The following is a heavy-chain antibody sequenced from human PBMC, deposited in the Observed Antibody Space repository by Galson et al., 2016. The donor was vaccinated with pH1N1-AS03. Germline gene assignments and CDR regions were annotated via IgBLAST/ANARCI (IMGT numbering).Heavy chain of an antibody. J-gene: IGHJ6*02. Sequence: SVKVSCKASGYIFSDYYMHWVRQAPGQGLKWMAWININDGVTNYAQKFHGRVTMSRDTSISTAYMELSRLGSDDTAVYYCARGLKSMLRGVIDNYYGMDVWGRGTTVTVSS. CDR3: ARGLKSMLRGVIDNYYGMDV. V-gene: IGHV1-2*02. CDR1: GYIFSDYY. CDR2: ININDGVT. D-gene: IGHD3-10*01.